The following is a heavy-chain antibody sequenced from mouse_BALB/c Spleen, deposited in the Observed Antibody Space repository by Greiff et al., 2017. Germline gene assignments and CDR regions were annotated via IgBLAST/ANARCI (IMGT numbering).Heavy chain of an antibody. J-gene: IGHJ3*01. CDR3: TRRQDYYGYGFAY. CDR1: GYTFTSYY. Sequence: QVQLKQSGAELVKPGASVKLSRKASGYTFTSYYMYWVKQRPGQGLEWIGEINPSNGGTNFNEKFKSKATLTVDKSSSTAYMQLSSLTSEDSAVYYCTRRQDYYGYGFAYWGQGTLVTVSA. D-gene: IGHD1-2*01. V-gene: IGHV1S81*02. CDR2: INPSNGGT.